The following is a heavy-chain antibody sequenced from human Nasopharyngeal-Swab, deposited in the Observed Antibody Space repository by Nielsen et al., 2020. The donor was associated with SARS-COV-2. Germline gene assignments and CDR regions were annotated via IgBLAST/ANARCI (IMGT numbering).Heavy chain of an antibody. V-gene: IGHV3-23*01. J-gene: IGHJ4*02. D-gene: IGHD3-10*01. CDR3: ASHPLSPYYFDF. CDR2: ISGNTFTT. Sequence: GESLKISCAASGFTFSSYAMSWVRQAPGKGLEWVSSISGNTFTTYYTNSVKGRFTISRDNSKNTLSLQMNSLRAEDTAVYYCASHPLSPYYFDFWGQGTLVTVSS. CDR1: GFTFSSYA.